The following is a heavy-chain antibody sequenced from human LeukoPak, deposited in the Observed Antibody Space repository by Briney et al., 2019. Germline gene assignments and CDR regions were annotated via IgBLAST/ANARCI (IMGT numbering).Heavy chain of an antibody. CDR1: GGSISSYY. CDR2: IYYSGST. CDR3: ARAPHSSGWYVGYYYYYMDV. D-gene: IGHD6-19*01. Sequence: SETLSLTCTVSGGSISSYYWSWIRQPPGKGLEWIGYIYYSGSTNYNPSLKSRVTISVDTSKNQFSLKLSSVTAADTAVYYCARAPHSSGWYVGYYYYYMDVWGKGTTVTVSS. V-gene: IGHV4-59*01. J-gene: IGHJ6*03.